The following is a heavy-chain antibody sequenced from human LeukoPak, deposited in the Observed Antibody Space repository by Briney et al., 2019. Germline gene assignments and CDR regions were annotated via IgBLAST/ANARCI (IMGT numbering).Heavy chain of an antibody. V-gene: IGHV1-69*05. J-gene: IGHJ4*02. CDR1: GYTFTGYY. CDR2: SIPIFYTA. CDR3: ATSMLGGRPGGWYFDY. D-gene: IGHD3-16*01. Sequence: SVKVSCKASGYTFTGYYMHWVRQAPGQGLEWMGGSIPIFYTANYAQKFQGRVKITTDESTRTAYMEVNSLTSEDTAVYYCATSMLGGRPGGWYFDYWGQGILVTVSS.